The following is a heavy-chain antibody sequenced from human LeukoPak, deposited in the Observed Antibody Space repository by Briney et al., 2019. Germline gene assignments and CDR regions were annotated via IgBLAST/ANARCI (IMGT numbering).Heavy chain of an antibody. Sequence: SVKVSCKASGGTFNSYAISWVRQAPGQGLEWMGGTIPMFRTAHYAQKFQGRVTITADESTSTAYMELSSLRSDDTAVYYCARVSPHRKVSYGNQNWFDTWGQGTLVTVSS. D-gene: IGHD3-16*01. V-gene: IGHV1-69*13. CDR2: TIPMFRTA. CDR3: ARVSPHRKVSYGNQNWFDT. CDR1: GGTFNSYA. J-gene: IGHJ5*02.